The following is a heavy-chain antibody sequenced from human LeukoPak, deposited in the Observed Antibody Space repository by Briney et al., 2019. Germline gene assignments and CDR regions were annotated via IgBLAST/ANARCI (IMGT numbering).Heavy chain of an antibody. Sequence: GGSLRLSCAASGFTFDDYAMHWVRQAPGKGLEWVSGISWRSGSIVYADSVKGRFTISRDNSKNTLYLQMNSLRAEDTAVYYCAKPHPRLYYGSGSPIDYWGQGTLVTVSS. CDR2: ISWRSGSI. CDR3: AKPHPRLYYGSGSPIDY. CDR1: GFTFDDYA. J-gene: IGHJ4*02. D-gene: IGHD3-10*01. V-gene: IGHV3-9*01.